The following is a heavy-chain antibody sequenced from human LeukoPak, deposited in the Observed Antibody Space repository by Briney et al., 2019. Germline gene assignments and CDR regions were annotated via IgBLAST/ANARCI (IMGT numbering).Heavy chain of an antibody. CDR2: IYHSGST. CDR1: GYSISSGYY. D-gene: IGHD3-3*01. V-gene: IGHV4-38-2*02. CDR3: ARYYDFFDY. J-gene: IGHJ4*02. Sequence: PSETLSLTCTVSGYSISSGYYWGWIRQPPGKGLEWIGSIYHSGSTYYNPSLKSRVTILVDTSKNQFSLKLSSVTAADTAVYYCARYYDFFDYWGQGTLVTVSS.